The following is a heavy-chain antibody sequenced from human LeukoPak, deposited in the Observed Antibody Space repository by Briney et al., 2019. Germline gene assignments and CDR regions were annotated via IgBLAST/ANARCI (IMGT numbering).Heavy chain of an antibody. V-gene: IGHV4-59*01. CDR1: GGSISSYY. CDR3: ARELYDSSGYDAFDI. CDR2: IYYSGST. Sequence: SETLSLTCTVSGGSISSYYWSWIRQPPGKGLEWIGYIYYSGSTNYNPSLKSRVTISVDTSKNQFSLKLSSVTAAGTAVYYCARELYDSSGYDAFDIWGQGTMVTVSS. J-gene: IGHJ3*02. D-gene: IGHD3-22*01.